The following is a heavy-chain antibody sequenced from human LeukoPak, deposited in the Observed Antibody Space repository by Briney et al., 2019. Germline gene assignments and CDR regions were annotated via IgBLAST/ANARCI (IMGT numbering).Heavy chain of an antibody. Sequence: SEILSLTCTVSGGSISSYYWSWIRQPPGKGLEWIGYIYYSGSTNYNPSLKSRVTISVDTSKNQFSLKLSSVTAADTAVYYCASSGVVPAAPRHAFDIWGQGTMVTVSS. V-gene: IGHV4-59*01. CDR2: IYYSGST. CDR3: ASSGVVPAAPRHAFDI. J-gene: IGHJ3*02. CDR1: GGSISSYY. D-gene: IGHD2-2*01.